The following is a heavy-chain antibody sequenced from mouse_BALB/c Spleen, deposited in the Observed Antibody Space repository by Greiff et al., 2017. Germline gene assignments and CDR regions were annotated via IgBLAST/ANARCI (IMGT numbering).Heavy chain of an antibody. CDR3: ARSDGNYYYAMDY. Sequence: QVQLKQPGAELVMPGASVKMSCKASGYTFTDYWMHWVKQRPGQGLEWIGAIDTSDSYTSYNQKFKGKATLTVDESSSTAYMQLSSLTSEDSAVYYCARSDGNYYYAMDYWGQGTSVTVSS. V-gene: IGHV1-69*01. J-gene: IGHJ4*01. CDR1: GYTFTDYW. D-gene: IGHD2-1*01. CDR2: IDTSDSYT.